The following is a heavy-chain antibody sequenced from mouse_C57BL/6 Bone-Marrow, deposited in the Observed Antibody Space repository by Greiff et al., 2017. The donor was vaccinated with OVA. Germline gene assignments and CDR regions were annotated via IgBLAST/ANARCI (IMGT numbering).Heavy chain of an antibody. CDR3: TDGSSPVAY. CDR1: GFNIKDDY. CDR2: IDPENGDT. D-gene: IGHD1-1*01. V-gene: IGHV14-4*01. J-gene: IGHJ3*01. Sequence: EVHLVESGAELVRPVASVKLSCTASGFNIKDDYMHWVKQRPEQGLEWIGWIDPENGDTEYASKFQGKATITADTSSNTAYLQLSSLTSEDTAVYYCTDGSSPVAYWGQGTRVTVSA.